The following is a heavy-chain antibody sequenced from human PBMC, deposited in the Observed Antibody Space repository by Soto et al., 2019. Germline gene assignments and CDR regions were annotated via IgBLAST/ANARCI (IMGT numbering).Heavy chain of an antibody. D-gene: IGHD3-22*01. J-gene: IGHJ4*02. CDR2: IYPGDSDT. V-gene: IGHV5-51*01. CDR3: ARSDHSSGFVY. CDR1: GYSFTNYW. Sequence: PGESLKISCKGSGYSFTNYWIAWVRQMPGKGLEWMGVIYPGDSDTRYSPSFQGQVIISADKSISTAYLQWTSLKASHTAMYYCARSDHSSGFVYWGQGTLVTVSS.